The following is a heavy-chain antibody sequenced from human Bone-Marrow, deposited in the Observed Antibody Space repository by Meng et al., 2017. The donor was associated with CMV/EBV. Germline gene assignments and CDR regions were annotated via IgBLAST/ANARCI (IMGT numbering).Heavy chain of an antibody. Sequence: GGSLRPSWAASGFTFSSYWMSWVRQAPGKGVEWVANIKQEGSEKYYVDSVKGRLTTSRDNAKNSLYMQMNSLRAEDTAVYYCARDQTGTTGDGAFDIWGQGTMVTVSS. D-gene: IGHD1-1*01. V-gene: IGHV3-7*01. CDR2: IKQEGSEK. CDR1: GFTFSSYW. CDR3: ARDQTGTTGDGAFDI. J-gene: IGHJ3*02.